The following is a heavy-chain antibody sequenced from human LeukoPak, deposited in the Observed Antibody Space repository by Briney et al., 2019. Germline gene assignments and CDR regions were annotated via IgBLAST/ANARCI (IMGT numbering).Heavy chain of an antibody. D-gene: IGHD3-3*01. Sequence: ETLSLTCTVSGGSIRRYYWSWIRQPPGKGLEWVANIKQDGSEKYYVDSVKGRFTISRDNAKNSLYLQMNSLRAEDTALYYCAREVFGGFDSWGQGTLVTVSS. V-gene: IGHV3-7*01. J-gene: IGHJ4*02. CDR2: IKQDGSEK. CDR3: AREVFGGFDS. CDR1: GGSIRRYY.